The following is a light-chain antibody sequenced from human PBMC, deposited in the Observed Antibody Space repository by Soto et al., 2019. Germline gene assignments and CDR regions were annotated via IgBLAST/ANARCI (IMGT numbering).Light chain of an antibody. J-gene: IGKJ4*01. CDR1: QGISIW. CDR2: AAS. Sequence: DIQMTQSPSSVSASVGDRVTITCRASQGISIWLGWYQHKPGKAPKLLIYAASSLKTGVPSRFSGSGSGREFTLSISSLQTEDFATDYCQQANSFPVTFGGGTKVEIK. CDR3: QQANSFPVT. V-gene: IGKV1-12*01.